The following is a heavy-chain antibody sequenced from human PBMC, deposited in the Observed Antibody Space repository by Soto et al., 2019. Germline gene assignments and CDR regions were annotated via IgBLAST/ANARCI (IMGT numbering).Heavy chain of an antibody. D-gene: IGHD3-16*02. Sequence: QVQLQESGPGLVKPSQTLSLTCTVSGGSISSGGYYRSWIRLHPGRGLGWIGCINYSGGTYYNPTLKSRVTISVDTSKNQFSLKLSSVTAADTAVYYCARVRPLTYYDYVWGSYRLTYDAFDIWGQGTMVTVSS. CDR3: ARVRPLTYYDYVWGSYRLTYDAFDI. CDR1: GGSISSGGYY. CDR2: INYSGGT. V-gene: IGHV4-31*03. J-gene: IGHJ3*02.